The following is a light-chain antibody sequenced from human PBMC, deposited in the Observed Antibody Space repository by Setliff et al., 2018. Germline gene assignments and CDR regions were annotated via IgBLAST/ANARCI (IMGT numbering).Light chain of an antibody. CDR2: WAS. CDR1: QSVLYSSDHQNY. CDR3: QQYYTTPQT. J-gene: IGKJ1*01. V-gene: IGKV4-1*01. Sequence: DIVMTQSPDSLAVSLGERATINCKSSQSVLYSSDHQNYLAWHQQKPGQPPNLLIAWASVREPGVPDRFSGSGSGTDFTLTISSLQAEDVAVYYCQQYYTTPQTFGQGTKVDIK.